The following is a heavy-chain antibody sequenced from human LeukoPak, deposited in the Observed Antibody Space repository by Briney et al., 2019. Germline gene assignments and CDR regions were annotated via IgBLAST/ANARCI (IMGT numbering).Heavy chain of an antibody. Sequence: SETLSLTCTVSGGSISSYYWSWIRQPAGKGLEWIGRIYTSGSTNYNPSLKSRVTISVDKSKNQFSLKLSSVTAADTAVYYCARGGTTVVTPYRYFDLWGRGTLVTVSS. J-gene: IGHJ2*01. CDR2: IYTSGST. V-gene: IGHV4-4*07. CDR3: ARGGTTVVTPYRYFDL. D-gene: IGHD4-23*01. CDR1: GGSISSYY.